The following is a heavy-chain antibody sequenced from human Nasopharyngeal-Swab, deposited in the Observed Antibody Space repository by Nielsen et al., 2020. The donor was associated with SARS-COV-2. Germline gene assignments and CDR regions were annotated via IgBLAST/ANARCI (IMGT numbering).Heavy chain of an antibody. V-gene: IGHV3-30-3*01. CDR2: ISYDESNK. J-gene: IGHJ4*02. CDR3: ARAGGGYSYADY. D-gene: IGHD5-18*01. Sequence: GESLKISCAASGFIFSSYAMHWVRQAPGKGLEWVAVISYDESNKNYADSVKGRFTISRDNSKNTLYLQMNSLRAEDTAVYYCARAGGGYSYADYWGQGTLVTVSS. CDR1: GFIFSSYA.